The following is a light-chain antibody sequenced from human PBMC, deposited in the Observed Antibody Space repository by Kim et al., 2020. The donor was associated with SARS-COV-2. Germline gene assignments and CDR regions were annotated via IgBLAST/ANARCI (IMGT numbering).Light chain of an antibody. Sequence: ASVGDRVTITCRASQDIKNYVAWYRQKPGKVPEVLIYAASILQSGVPSRISGSGSGTDFTLTINSLQPEDVATYYCQKYNSAPLTFGQGTKVDIK. J-gene: IGKJ1*01. CDR2: AAS. CDR3: QKYNSAPLT. CDR1: QDIKNY. V-gene: IGKV1-27*01.